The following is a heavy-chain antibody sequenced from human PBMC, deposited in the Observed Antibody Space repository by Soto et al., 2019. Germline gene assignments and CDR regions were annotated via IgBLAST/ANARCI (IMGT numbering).Heavy chain of an antibody. CDR1: GGSISSGGYS. V-gene: IGHV4-61*08. CDR2: IYYSGST. CDR3: ARGIEGWYQGRYYYGMDV. J-gene: IGHJ6*02. D-gene: IGHD6-19*01. Sequence: SETLSLTCTVSGGSISSGGYSWSWIRQPPGKGLEWIGYIYYSGSTNYNPSLKSRVTISVDTSKNHFSLKLSSVTAADTALYYFARGIEGWYQGRYYYGMDVWGQGTTVTVSS.